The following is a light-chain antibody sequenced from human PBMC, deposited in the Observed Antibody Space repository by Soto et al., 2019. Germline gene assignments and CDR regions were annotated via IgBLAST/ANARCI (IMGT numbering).Light chain of an antibody. V-gene: IGKV3-11*01. CDR1: QSVSNY. CDR2: DAS. Sequence: EIVLTQSPATLSLSPGERATLSCRASQSVSNYLAWFQQKPGQAPRLLIYDASNRATGIPARFSGSASGTDFTLTISSLETEDFAVYYCQQRSSWPLLTFGGGTKVEI. CDR3: QQRSSWPLLT. J-gene: IGKJ4*01.